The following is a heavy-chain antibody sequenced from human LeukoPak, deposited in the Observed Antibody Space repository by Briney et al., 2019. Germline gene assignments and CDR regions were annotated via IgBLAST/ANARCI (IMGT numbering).Heavy chain of an antibody. CDR1: GYTFTSYG. CDR3: ARDGDSSGYPGRDY. V-gene: IGHV1-18*01. J-gene: IGHJ4*02. D-gene: IGHD6-19*01. CDR2: ISAYNGNT. Sequence: ASVKVSCKASGYTFTSYGVSWVRQAPGQGLEWMGWISAYNGNTHYAQKLQGRVTMTTDASTSTAYMELRSLRSDDTAVYYCARDGDSSGYPGRDYWGQGTLVTVSS.